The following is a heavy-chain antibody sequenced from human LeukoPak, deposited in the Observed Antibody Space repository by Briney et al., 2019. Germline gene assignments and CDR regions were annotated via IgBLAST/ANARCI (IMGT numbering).Heavy chain of an antibody. CDR1: GYIFTGYY. CDR2: INPNTGGT. J-gene: IGHJ4*02. CDR3: VQFELDY. D-gene: IGHD1-7*01. Sequence: ASVKVSCKASGYIFTGYYMHWVRQAPGPGLEWMGWINPNTGGTNYAQKFQGRVTMTRDTSISTAYMDLSRLRSDDTAVYYCVQFELDYWGQGTLVTVSS. V-gene: IGHV1-2*02.